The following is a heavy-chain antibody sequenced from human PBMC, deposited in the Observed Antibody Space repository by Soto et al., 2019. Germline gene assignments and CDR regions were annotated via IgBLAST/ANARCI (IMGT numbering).Heavy chain of an antibody. CDR3: ARERHDSSGYLFDY. CDR1: GGSIISGGYY. D-gene: IGHD3-22*01. J-gene: IGHJ4*02. V-gene: IGHV4-31*03. CDR2: IYYSGST. Sequence: SETLSLTCTVSGGSIISGGYYWILIRQHPGKGLEWIGYIYYSGSTYYNPSLKSRVTISVDTSKNQFSLKLSSVTAADTAVYYCARERHDSSGYLFDYWGQGTLVTVSS.